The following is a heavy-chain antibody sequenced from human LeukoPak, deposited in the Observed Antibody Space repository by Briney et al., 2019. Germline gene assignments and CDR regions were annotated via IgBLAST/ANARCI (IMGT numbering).Heavy chain of an antibody. V-gene: IGHV4-34*01. D-gene: IGHD2-2*01. Sequence: PSETLSLTCAVYGGSFSGYYWSWIRQPPGKGLEWIGEINHSGSTNYNPSLKSRVTISVDTFKNQFSLKLSSVTAADTAVYYCARASHRDIVVVPAATRGLDYWGQGTLVTVSS. CDR2: INHSGST. CDR1: GGSFSGYY. J-gene: IGHJ4*02. CDR3: ARASHRDIVVVPAATRGLDY.